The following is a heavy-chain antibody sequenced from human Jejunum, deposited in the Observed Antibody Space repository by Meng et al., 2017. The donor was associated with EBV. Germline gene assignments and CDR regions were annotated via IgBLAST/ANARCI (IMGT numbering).Heavy chain of an antibody. Sequence: QLQLTRSRSGLVEPSEALCLTGAVSGGSISSGGYSWYWIRQPPGKELQWIGYIYYSGSAFYNPSLKSRVTLSVDRSKNQFSLNLSSVTAADTAVYYCARGAYFDYWGQGTLVTVSS. V-gene: IGHV4-30-2*01. CDR2: IYYSGSA. CDR1: GGSISSGGYS. CDR3: ARGAYFDY. J-gene: IGHJ4*02.